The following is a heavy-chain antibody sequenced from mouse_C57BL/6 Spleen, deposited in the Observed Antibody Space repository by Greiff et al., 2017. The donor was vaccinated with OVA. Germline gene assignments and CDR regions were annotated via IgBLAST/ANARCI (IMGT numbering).Heavy chain of an antibody. J-gene: IGHJ4*01. Sequence: EVKLVESGGGLVKPGGSLKLSCAASGFTFSDYGMHWVRQAPEKGLEWVAYISSGSSTIYYADTVKGRFTISRDNAKNTLFLQMTSLRSEDTAMYYCARSYGNYPLSMDYWGQGTSVTVSS. D-gene: IGHD2-10*02. CDR3: ARSYGNYPLSMDY. V-gene: IGHV5-17*01. CDR2: ISSGSSTI. CDR1: GFTFSDYG.